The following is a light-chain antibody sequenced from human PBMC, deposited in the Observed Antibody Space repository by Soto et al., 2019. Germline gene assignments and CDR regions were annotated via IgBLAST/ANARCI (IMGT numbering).Light chain of an antibody. J-gene: IGKJ2*01. CDR3: QQSGSSPYT. V-gene: IGKV3-20*01. Sequence: EIVLTQSPGTLSLSPGERATLSCRASQSVSSSYLAWYQQKPGQAPRLLIYGASSRATGIPDRFSGSGSGTHYPLTISRLEPEDFALYYCQQSGSSPYTFGHGTKLEIK. CDR1: QSVSSSY. CDR2: GAS.